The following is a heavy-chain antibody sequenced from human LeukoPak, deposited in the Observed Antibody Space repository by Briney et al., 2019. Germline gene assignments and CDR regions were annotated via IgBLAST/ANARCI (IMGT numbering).Heavy chain of an antibody. V-gene: IGHV3-23*01. Sequence: PGGSLRLSCAASGFTFSTYAMSWVRQAPGEGLERVSVISGGAGRTNYADSVKGRFTISRDKSKNTLYLQMNSLRAEDTAVYYCAKALSGTLAGNFDYWGQGTLVTVSS. CDR2: ISGGAGRT. J-gene: IGHJ4*02. CDR3: AKALSGTLAGNFDY. CDR1: GFTFSTYA. D-gene: IGHD1-1*01.